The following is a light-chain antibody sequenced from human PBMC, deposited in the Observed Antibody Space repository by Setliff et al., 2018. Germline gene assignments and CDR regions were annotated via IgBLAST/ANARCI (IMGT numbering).Light chain of an antibody. V-gene: IGLV1-51*01. CDR1: SSNIGRHY. J-gene: IGLJ2*01. Sequence: QSVLTQPPSISAAPGQKVTISCSGSSSNIGRHYLSWHQHLPGTVPKLLIFDNDKRPSGIPDRFSGSKSGTSATLGITGLQTGDEAYYFCETWDSSLTAAVFGGGTKVTVL. CDR3: ETWDSSLTAAV. CDR2: DND.